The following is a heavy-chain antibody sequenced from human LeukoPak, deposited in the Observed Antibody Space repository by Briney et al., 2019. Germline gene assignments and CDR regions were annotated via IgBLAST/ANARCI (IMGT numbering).Heavy chain of an antibody. D-gene: IGHD2-21*01. Sequence: PGGSLRLSCAASGFTFTNHWMHWVRQAPGKGLVCVSRISSDGRITNYADSVKGRFTISRDNAKNTLYLQMNSLRAEDTAVYYCASPYCGRIACYGGNYWGQGTLVTVSS. CDR3: ASPYCGRIACYGGNY. V-gene: IGHV3-74*01. CDR1: GFTFTNHW. CDR2: ISSDGRIT. J-gene: IGHJ4*02.